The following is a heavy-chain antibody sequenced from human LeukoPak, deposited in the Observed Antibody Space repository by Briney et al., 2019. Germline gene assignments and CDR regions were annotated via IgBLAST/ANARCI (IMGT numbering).Heavy chain of an antibody. CDR2: IYYSGST. CDR3: ARHFGFGELSPLYYYGMDV. V-gene: IGHV4-59*08. Sequence: SETLSLTYPLSGRSISSYYWSWIRQPPGKGLEWIAFIYYSGSTNYNPSLKSRVTISVDTSKNQFSLKLSSVTAADTAVYYCARHFGFGELSPLYYYGMDVWGQGTTVTVSS. D-gene: IGHD3-10*01. J-gene: IGHJ6*02. CDR1: GRSISSYY.